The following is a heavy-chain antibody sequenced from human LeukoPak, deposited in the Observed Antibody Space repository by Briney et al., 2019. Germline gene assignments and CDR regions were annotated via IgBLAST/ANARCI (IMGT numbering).Heavy chain of an antibody. CDR3: ARRSQDIAAAGIPYYYYYMDV. CDR2: IYHSGST. CDR1: GYSISSGYY. V-gene: IGHV4-38-2*02. Sequence: SETLSLTCTVSGYSISSGYYWAWIRQPPGEGLEWIGSIYHSGSTYYNPSLKSRVTISLDTSKNQFSLKLSSVTAADTAVYYCARRSQDIAAAGIPYYYYYMDVWGKGTTVTISS. D-gene: IGHD6-13*01. J-gene: IGHJ6*03.